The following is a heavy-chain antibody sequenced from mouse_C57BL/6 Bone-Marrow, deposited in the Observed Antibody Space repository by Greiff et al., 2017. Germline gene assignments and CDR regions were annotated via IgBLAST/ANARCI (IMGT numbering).Heavy chain of an antibody. Sequence: EVQGVESGGDLVKPGGSLKLSCAASGFTFSSYGMSWVRQTPDKRLEWVATISSGGSYTYYPDSVKGRFTISRDNAKNTLYLQMSSLKSEDTAMYYCARHRGFWVAYWGQGTLVTVSA. V-gene: IGHV5-6*01. CDR3: ARHRGFWVAY. J-gene: IGHJ3*01. CDR1: GFTFSSYG. CDR2: ISSGGSYT.